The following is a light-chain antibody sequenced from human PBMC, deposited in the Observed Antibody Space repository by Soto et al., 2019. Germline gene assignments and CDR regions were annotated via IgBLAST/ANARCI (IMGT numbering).Light chain of an antibody. CDR1: QSIGDS. CDR2: DVS. J-gene: IGKJ1*01. V-gene: IGKV1-5*01. CDR3: QQYESSSPT. Sequence: DIQMTQSPSTLSASVGDRVTITCRASQSIGDSLAWYQQKPGKAPYLLISDVSSLERGVPSRFSGSGSGTEFTLTISSLQPDDFATYYCQQYESSSPTFGQGTKVDIK.